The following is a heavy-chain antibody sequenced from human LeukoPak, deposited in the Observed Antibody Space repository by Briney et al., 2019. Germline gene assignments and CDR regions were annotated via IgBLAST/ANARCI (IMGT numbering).Heavy chain of an antibody. CDR2: IKEDGSEQ. D-gene: IGHD6-6*01. V-gene: IGHV3-7*01. Sequence: GGSLRLSCAASGFTFSRYWMSWVRQAPGKGLEWVANIKEDGSEQYYPDSVKGRFTISRDNAKNSLYLQMNSLRAEDTAVYYCARDRIAARPYYFDYWGQGTLVTVSS. CDR1: GFTFSRYW. CDR3: ARDRIAARPYYFDY. J-gene: IGHJ4*02.